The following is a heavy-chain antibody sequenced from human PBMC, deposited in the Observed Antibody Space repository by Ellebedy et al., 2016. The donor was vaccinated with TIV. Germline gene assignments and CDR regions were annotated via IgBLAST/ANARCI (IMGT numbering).Heavy chain of an antibody. J-gene: IGHJ4*02. V-gene: IGHV3-30*03. CDR1: GFTFSSYG. CDR3: ARTAVVTLPYRGAVDY. CDR2: ISYDGSNK. D-gene: IGHD4-23*01. Sequence: GESLKISCAASGFTFSSYGMHWVRQAAGKGLEWVAVISYDGSNKYYADSVKGRFTISRDNSKNTPYLQMNSLRPEDTAVYYCARTAVVTLPYRGAVDYWGQGTLVTVSS.